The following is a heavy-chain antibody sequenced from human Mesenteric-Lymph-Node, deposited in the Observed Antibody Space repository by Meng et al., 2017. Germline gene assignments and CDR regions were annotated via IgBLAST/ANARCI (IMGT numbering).Heavy chain of an antibody. Sequence: ESLKISCTVSGGSISSRSYYWGWIRQPPGKGLEWIGSIYYSGSTYYNPSLKSRVTISVVTSKNQFSLKLSSVTAADTAVYYCARDIIVATIYDYYYGMDVWGQGTTVTVSS. CDR2: IYYSGST. CDR3: ARDIIVATIYDYYYGMDV. D-gene: IGHD5-12*01. CDR1: GGSISSRSYY. V-gene: IGHV4-39*07. J-gene: IGHJ6*02.